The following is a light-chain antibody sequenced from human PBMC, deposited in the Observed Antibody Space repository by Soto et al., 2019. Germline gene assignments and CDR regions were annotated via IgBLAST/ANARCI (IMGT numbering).Light chain of an antibody. J-gene: IGLJ2*01. CDR3: GTWDSSLSAVV. V-gene: IGLV1-51*01. CDR2: DNN. Sequence: QPVLTQPPSVSAAPGQKVTISCSGSRSNIGNNYVSWYQQLPGTAPKLLIYDNNKRPSGIPDRFSGSKSGTSATLGITGLQTGDEADYYCGTWDSSLSAVVFGGGTKVTVL. CDR1: RSNIGNNY.